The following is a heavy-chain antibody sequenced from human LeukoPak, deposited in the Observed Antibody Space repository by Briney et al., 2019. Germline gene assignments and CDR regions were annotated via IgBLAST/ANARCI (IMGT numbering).Heavy chain of an antibody. Sequence: SETLSLTCAVYGGSFSGYYWSWIRQPPGKGLEWIGEINHSGSTNYNPSLKSRVTISVDTSKNQFSLKLSSVTAADTAVYYCARRCSSWFCYYYMDVWGKGTTVTISS. D-gene: IGHD6-13*01. V-gene: IGHV4-34*01. CDR1: GGSFSGYY. J-gene: IGHJ6*03. CDR2: INHSGST. CDR3: ARRCSSWFCYYYMDV.